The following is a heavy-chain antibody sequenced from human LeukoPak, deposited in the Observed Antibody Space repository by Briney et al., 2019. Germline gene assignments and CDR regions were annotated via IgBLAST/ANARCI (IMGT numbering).Heavy chain of an antibody. V-gene: IGHV1-2*02. CDR2: INPNSGGI. D-gene: IGHD3-10*01. Sequence: ASVKVSCKASGYTFTGHYMHWVRQAPGQGLEWMGWINPNSGGINYAQKFQGRVTMTRDTSISTAYMELSRLRSDDTAVYYCARGDYYGSGSYTIGYWGQGTLVTVSS. CDR1: GYTFTGHY. J-gene: IGHJ4*02. CDR3: ARGDYYGSGSYTIGY.